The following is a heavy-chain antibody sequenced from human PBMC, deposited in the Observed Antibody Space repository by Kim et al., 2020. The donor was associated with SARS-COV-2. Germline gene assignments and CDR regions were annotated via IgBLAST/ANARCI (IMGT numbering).Heavy chain of an antibody. CDR1: GGSISSYY. V-gene: IGHV4-59*13. D-gene: IGHD5-12*01. Sequence: SETLSLTCTVSGGSISSYYWSWIRQPPGKGLELIGYIYYSGSTNYNPSLKSRVTISVDTSKNQFSLKLSSVTAADTAVYYCARDLRLGGYGMAAAFDIWGQGTMVTVSS. CDR2: IYYSGST. CDR3: ARDLRLGGYGMAAAFDI. J-gene: IGHJ3*02.